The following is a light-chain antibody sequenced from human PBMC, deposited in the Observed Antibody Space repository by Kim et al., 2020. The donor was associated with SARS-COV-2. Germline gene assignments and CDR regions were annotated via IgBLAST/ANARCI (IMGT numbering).Light chain of an antibody. CDR3: QQYGSSPKT. Sequence: EIVLTQSPGTLSLSPGERATLSCRASQSVSNNFLAWYQHKPGQAPRLLIYGASSRATGIPDRFSGSGSGTDFTLTFSRLEPEDFAVYFCQQYGSSPKTFGQGTKVDIK. J-gene: IGKJ1*01. CDR2: GAS. V-gene: IGKV3-20*01. CDR1: QSVSNNF.